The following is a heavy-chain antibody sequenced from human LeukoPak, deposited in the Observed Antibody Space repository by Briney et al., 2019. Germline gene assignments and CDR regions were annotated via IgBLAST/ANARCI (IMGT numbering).Heavy chain of an antibody. Sequence: GGSLRLSCTASGFTFSTYWMSWVRQAPGKGLEWVANTREDGSEKYYVDSVKGRFTISRDNAKNSLYLQMNSLRAEDTAVYYCARELAGHYYGSGSSFDYWGQGTLVTVSS. CDR3: ARELAGHYYGSGSSFDY. CDR1: GFTFSTYW. J-gene: IGHJ4*02. V-gene: IGHV3-7*01. CDR2: TREDGSEK. D-gene: IGHD3-10*01.